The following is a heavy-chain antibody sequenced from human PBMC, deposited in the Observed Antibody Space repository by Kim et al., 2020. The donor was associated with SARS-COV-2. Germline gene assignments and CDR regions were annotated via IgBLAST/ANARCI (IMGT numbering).Heavy chain of an antibody. Sequence: GGSLRLSCAASGFTVSSNYMSWVRQAPGKGLEWVSVIYSGGSTYYADSVKGRFTISRDNCKNTLYLQMNSLRAEDTAVYYCARDLVDTGMDVWGQGTTVTVSS. J-gene: IGHJ6*02. CDR2: IYSGGST. V-gene: IGHV3-66*02. CDR1: GFTVSSNY. CDR3: ARDLVDTGMDV. D-gene: IGHD5-18*01.